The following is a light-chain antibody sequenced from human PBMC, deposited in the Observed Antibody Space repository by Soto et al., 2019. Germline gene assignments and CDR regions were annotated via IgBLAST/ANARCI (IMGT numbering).Light chain of an antibody. V-gene: IGLV1-40*01. CDR2: GDK. CDR1: SSNIGAGYD. CDR3: QSYDTSLSGVV. Sequence: QSVLTQPPSVSGAPGQRVTISCTGRSSNIGAGYDVHWYQHLPGTAPKLLIYGDKNRPSGVPDRFSGSKSGSLASLAITGLQAEDEADYYGQSYDTSLSGVVFGGGTKVTVL. J-gene: IGLJ2*01.